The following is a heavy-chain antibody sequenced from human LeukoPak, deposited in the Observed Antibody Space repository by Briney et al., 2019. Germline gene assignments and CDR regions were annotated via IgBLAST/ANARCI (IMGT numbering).Heavy chain of an antibody. V-gene: IGHV4-39*01. D-gene: IGHD3-3*01. J-gene: IGHJ5*02. Sequence: SETLSLTCTVSGGSISSSSYCWGWIRQPPGKGLEWIGSIYYSGSTYYNPSLKSRVTISVDTSKNQFSLKLSSVTAADTAVYYCARPRLWSGYNWFDPWGQGTLVTVSS. CDR3: ARPRLWSGYNWFDP. CDR1: GGSISSSSYC. CDR2: IYYSGST.